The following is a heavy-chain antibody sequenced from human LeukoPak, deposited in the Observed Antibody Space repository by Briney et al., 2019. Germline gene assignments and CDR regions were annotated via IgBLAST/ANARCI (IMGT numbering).Heavy chain of an antibody. Sequence: GGSLRLSCAASGFTFSSYEINWVRQPPGKGLDWVSYISSSGSTIYYADSVKGRFTISRDNAKNSLYLQMNSLRAEDTAVYYCARDQGSPDYYYYGMDVWGQGTTVTVSS. CDR2: ISSSGSTI. CDR1: GFTFSSYE. D-gene: IGHD6-13*01. J-gene: IGHJ6*02. CDR3: ARDQGSPDYYYYGMDV. V-gene: IGHV3-48*03.